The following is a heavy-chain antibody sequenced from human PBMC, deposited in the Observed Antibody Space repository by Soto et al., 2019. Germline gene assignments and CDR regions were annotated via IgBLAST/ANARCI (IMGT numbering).Heavy chain of an antibody. Sequence: PSQTLALTWAISGDSVSSTSAAWSWIRQSPSRGLEWLGRTYYRSKWYSDYAVSVKSGITINPDTSKNQFSLQLNSLTPAHTPVSYCASGSYYNGWVWGQRPLVTASS. J-gene: IGHJ1*01. CDR1: GDSVSSTSAA. V-gene: IGHV6-1*01. CDR3: ASGSYYNGWV. D-gene: IGHD3-10*01. CDR2: TYYRSKWYS.